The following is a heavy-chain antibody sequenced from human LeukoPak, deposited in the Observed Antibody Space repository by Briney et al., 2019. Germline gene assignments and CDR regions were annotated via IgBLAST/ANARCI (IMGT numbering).Heavy chain of an antibody. J-gene: IGHJ5*02. Sequence: GGSLRLSCAASGFTVSSNYMSWVRQAPGKGLEWVSVIYSGGSTYYADSVKGRFTISRDNSKNTLYLQMNSLRAEDTAVYYCARFRSYDSSGHNWFDPWGQGTLVTVSS. CDR1: GFTVSSNY. V-gene: IGHV3-53*01. CDR3: ARFRSYDSSGHNWFDP. D-gene: IGHD3-22*01. CDR2: IYSGGST.